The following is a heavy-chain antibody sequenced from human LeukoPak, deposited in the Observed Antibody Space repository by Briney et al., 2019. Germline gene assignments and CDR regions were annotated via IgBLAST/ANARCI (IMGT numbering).Heavy chain of an antibody. CDR1: VYTLTELS. V-gene: IGHV1-24*01. Sequence: GASVKVSCKVSVYTLTELSMHWVRQAPGKGLEWMGGFDPEDGETIYAQKFQGRVTMTEDTSTDTAYMELSSLRSEDTAVYYCATGVRSGSYTRDGFDPWGQGTLVTVSS. D-gene: IGHD1-26*01. J-gene: IGHJ5*02. CDR2: FDPEDGET. CDR3: ATGVRSGSYTRDGFDP.